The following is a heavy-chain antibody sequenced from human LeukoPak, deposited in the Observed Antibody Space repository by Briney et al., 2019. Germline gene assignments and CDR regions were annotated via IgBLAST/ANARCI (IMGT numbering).Heavy chain of an antibody. J-gene: IGHJ3*02. V-gene: IGHV3-74*01. CDR2: INSDGSST. D-gene: IGHD4-23*01. CDR3: ARGEGGNFAFDI. CDR1: GFTFRSYW. Sequence: GRSLRLSCAASGFTFRSYWMHWVRQAPGKGLEWVSRINSDGSSTNYADSVKGRFTIARDNAKNTLYLQMNSLRAEDTAVYYCARGEGGNFAFDIWGQGTMVTVSS.